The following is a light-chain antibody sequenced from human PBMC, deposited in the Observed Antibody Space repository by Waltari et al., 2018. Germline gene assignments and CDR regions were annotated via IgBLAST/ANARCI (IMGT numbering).Light chain of an antibody. CDR3: MQALQSPLT. V-gene: IGKV2-28*01. CDR1: RSLLHSSGYNY. J-gene: IGKJ4*01. Sequence: DIVMTQSPLSLPVTPGEPASIPCKSSRSLLHSSGYNYVDWYLQKPGQSPQLLISLGSNRASGVPDRFSGSGSGTDFTLKISRVEAEDVGVYYCMQALQSPLTVGGGTKVEIK. CDR2: LGS.